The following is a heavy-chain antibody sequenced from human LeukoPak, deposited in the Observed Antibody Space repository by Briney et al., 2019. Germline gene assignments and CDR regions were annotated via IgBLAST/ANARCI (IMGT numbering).Heavy chain of an antibody. Sequence: GGSLRLSCAASGFTFSSYSMNWVRQAPGKGLEWVSSISSSSSYIYYAESVKGRFTISRDNAKNSLYLQMNSLRAEDTAVYYCARDHTLGYYDSSGYYWFDPWGQGTLVTVSS. CDR3: ARDHTLGYYDSSGYYWFDP. CDR2: ISSSSSYI. J-gene: IGHJ5*02. D-gene: IGHD3-22*01. CDR1: GFTFSSYS. V-gene: IGHV3-21*01.